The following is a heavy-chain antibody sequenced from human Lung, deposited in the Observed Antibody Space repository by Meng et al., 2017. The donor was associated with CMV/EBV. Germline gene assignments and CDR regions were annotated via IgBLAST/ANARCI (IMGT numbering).Heavy chain of an antibody. CDR1: GGSFSTDS. CDR3: AREGTPLVL. V-gene: IGHV1-69*08. CDR2: IITSRGTT. D-gene: IGHD3-10*01. J-gene: IGHJ4*02. Sequence: KGSCKAAGGSFSTDSISRGRQEPGQGREGMGRIITSRGTTNYEQKFKGRVTITADKSTSKAYMELSSLRSEDTAVYYCAREGTPLVLWGQGTLVTVSS.